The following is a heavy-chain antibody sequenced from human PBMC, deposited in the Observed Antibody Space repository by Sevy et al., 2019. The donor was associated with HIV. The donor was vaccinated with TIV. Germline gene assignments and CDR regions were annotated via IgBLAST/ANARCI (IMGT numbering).Heavy chain of an antibody. V-gene: IGHV3-33*01. J-gene: IGHJ4*02. D-gene: IGHD3-22*01. CDR3: ARGGYYYDNAAYYAFDS. Sequence: GGSLRLSCAAAGFTFSNYAMHWVRQAPGKGLEWVAIIWSDGAYQYHGDSVKGRFTISRDNSKNTLYLQMNNVRVEDTAVYYCARGGYYYDNAAYYAFDSWGQGTLATVS. CDR1: GFTFSNYA. CDR2: IWSDGAYQ.